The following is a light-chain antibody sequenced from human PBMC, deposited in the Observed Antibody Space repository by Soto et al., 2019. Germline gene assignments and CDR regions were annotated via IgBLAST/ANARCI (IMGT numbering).Light chain of an antibody. J-gene: IGKJ5*01. CDR1: QSVTSN. V-gene: IGKV3D-15*01. Sequence: EIVLRQSPDTLAVSPGEVATLSCWASQSVTSNLAWYQQKRGQAPRLLIYAASTRATGVPARFGGSGSGTEFTLTISSLQSEDFAVYYCQQYNNWPPITFGQGTRLEIK. CDR3: QQYNNWPPIT. CDR2: AAS.